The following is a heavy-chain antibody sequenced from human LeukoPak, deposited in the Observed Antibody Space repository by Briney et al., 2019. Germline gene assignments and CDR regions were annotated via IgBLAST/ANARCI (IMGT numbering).Heavy chain of an antibody. J-gene: IGHJ6*02. CDR3: ARVSGFGESWGFSTQYYYYYGMDV. CDR1: GFTFSSYS. V-gene: IGHV3-21*01. D-gene: IGHD3-10*01. Sequence: GGSLRLSCAASGFTFSSYSMNWVRQAPGKGLEWVSPISSSSSYIYYADSVKGRFTISRDNAKNSLYLQMNSLRAEDTAVYYCARVSGFGESWGFSTQYYYYYGMDVWGQGTTVTVSS. CDR2: ISSSSSYI.